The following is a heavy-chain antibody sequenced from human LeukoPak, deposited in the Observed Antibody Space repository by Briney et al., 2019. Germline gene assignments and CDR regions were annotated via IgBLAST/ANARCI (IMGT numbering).Heavy chain of an antibody. CDR2: ISSDAITT. V-gene: IGHV3-74*01. CDR1: GFTFSTYW. CDR3: ARRPCSGGICYPPDY. Sequence: PGGSLRLSCAASGFTFSTYWMHWVRQAPGKGLVWVSRISSDAITTNYADSVKGRFTVSRDNAKNTLYLQMNSLRDEDTAVYYRARRPCSGGICYPPDYWGQGTLVTVSS. D-gene: IGHD2-15*01. J-gene: IGHJ4*02.